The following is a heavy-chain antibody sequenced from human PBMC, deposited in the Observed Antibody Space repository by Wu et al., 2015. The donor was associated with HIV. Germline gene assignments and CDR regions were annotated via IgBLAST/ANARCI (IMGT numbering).Heavy chain of an antibody. CDR3: ARDPGYCSSTSCYLYYYYGYGR. CDR2: INPNSGGT. D-gene: IGHD2-2*01. V-gene: IGHV1-2*02. CDR1: GYTFTGYY. J-gene: IGHJ6*02. Sequence: QVQLVQSGAEVKKPGASVKVSCKASGYTFTGYYMHWVRQAPGQGLEWMGWINPNSGGTNYAQKFQGRVTMTRDTSISTAYMELSRLRSDDTAVYYCARDPGYCSSTSCYLYYYYGYGRLGPRDQRSP.